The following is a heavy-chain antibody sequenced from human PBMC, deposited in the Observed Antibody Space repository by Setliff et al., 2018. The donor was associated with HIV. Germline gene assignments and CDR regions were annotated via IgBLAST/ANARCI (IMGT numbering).Heavy chain of an antibody. Sequence: LSLSCTVSGFNFGDFALTWVRQAPGKGLEWVSFIRSKAYGGTTEYAASVKGRFTISRDDSKSIAYLQMKNLKIEDTAVYYCSGASAGHDYWGQGTLVTVSS. J-gene: IGHJ4*02. CDR1: GFNFGDFA. CDR3: SGASAGHDY. CDR2: IRSKAYGGTT. D-gene: IGHD6-13*01. V-gene: IGHV3-49*04.